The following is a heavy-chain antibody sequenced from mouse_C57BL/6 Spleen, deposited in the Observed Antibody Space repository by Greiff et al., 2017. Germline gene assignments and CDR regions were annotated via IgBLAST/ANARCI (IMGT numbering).Heavy chain of an antibody. CDR1: GYSITSGYY. CDR2: ISYDGSN. CDR3: ARDPNPFAY. Sequence: ESGPGLVKPSQSLSLTCSVTGYSITSGYYWNWIRQFPGNKLEWMGYISYDGSNNYNPSLKNRISITRDTSKNQFFLKLNSVTTEDTATYYCARDPNPFAYWGQGTLVTVSA. V-gene: IGHV3-6*01. J-gene: IGHJ3*01. D-gene: IGHD4-1*01.